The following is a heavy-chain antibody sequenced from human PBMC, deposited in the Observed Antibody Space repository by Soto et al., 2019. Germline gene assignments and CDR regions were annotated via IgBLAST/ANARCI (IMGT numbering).Heavy chain of an antibody. Sequence: QVQLVQSGAEVKKPGASVKVSCKASGYTFTSYDINWVRQATGQGLEWMGWMNPNSGNTVYAQKFQGRVTMTRNTAISTASMEPSSLRSDDTAVYYCASERSYGLDYWGQGTLVTVSS. CDR1: GYTFTSYD. D-gene: IGHD5-18*01. CDR3: ASERSYGLDY. J-gene: IGHJ4*02. V-gene: IGHV1-8*01. CDR2: MNPNSGNT.